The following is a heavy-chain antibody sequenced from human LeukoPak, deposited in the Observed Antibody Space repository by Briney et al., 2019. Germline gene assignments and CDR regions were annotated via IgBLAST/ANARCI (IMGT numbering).Heavy chain of an antibody. Sequence: GGSLRLSCAASGFTFSSYAMSWVRQAPGKGLEWVSTISGSGGSTYYADSVKGRFTISRDNAKNSLYLQMNSLRAEDTAVYYCARDPDILTGYHDYWGQGTLVTVSS. CDR3: ARDPDILTGYHDY. J-gene: IGHJ4*02. D-gene: IGHD3-9*01. V-gene: IGHV3-23*01. CDR1: GFTFSSYA. CDR2: ISGSGGST.